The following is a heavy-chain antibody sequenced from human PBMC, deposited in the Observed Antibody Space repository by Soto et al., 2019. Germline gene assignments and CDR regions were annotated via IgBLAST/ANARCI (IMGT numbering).Heavy chain of an antibody. CDR3: AKGYYGSGRDYYYGMDV. J-gene: IGHJ6*02. CDR1: GFTFSSYA. D-gene: IGHD3-10*01. V-gene: IGHV3-23*01. CDR2: ISGSGGST. Sequence: GGSLRLSCAASGFTFSSYAMSWARQAPGKGLEWVSAISGSGGSTYYADSVKGRFTISRDNSKNTLYLQMNSLRAEDTAVYYCAKGYYGSGRDYYYGMDVWGQGTTVTVSS.